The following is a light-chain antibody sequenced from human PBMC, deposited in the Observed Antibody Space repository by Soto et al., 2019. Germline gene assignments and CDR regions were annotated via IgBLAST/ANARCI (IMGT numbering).Light chain of an antibody. CDR1: ISDVGGYNY. CDR2: EVN. Sequence: QSVLTQPSSLSGSPGQSITISCTGTISDVGGYNYVSWYQQHPGKDPRLMIYEVNKRPSGVPDRFSGSKSGNTASLTVSGLQAEDEADYYCCSYTGRDNYVFGTGSK. V-gene: IGLV2-8*01. CDR3: CSYTGRDNYV. J-gene: IGLJ1*01.